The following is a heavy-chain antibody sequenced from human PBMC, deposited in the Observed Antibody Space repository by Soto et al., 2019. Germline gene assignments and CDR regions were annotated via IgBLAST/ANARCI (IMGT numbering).Heavy chain of an antibody. J-gene: IGHJ5*02. Sequence: SVKVSCKASGGTFSSYAISWVRQAPGQGLEWMGGIIPIFGTANYAQKFQGRVTITADESTSTAYMELSSLRSEDTAVYYCARPWEYCSSTSCYFWFDPWGQGTLVTVSS. D-gene: IGHD2-2*01. CDR3: ARPWEYCSSTSCYFWFDP. CDR1: GGTFSSYA. V-gene: IGHV1-69*13. CDR2: IIPIFGTA.